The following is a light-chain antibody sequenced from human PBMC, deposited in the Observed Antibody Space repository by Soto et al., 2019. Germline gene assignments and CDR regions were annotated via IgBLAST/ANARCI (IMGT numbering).Light chain of an antibody. V-gene: IGKV3-20*01. Sequence: EIVLTQSPGTLSLSPGERVTLSCRASQPLSSTNLAWYQQKPGQAPRLLIYGASNWATGVPDRFSASGSGTDFTLTISRLEPEDFAVYYCQQYGSSPQTFGQGTKVEIK. CDR3: QQYGSSPQT. J-gene: IGKJ1*01. CDR2: GAS. CDR1: QPLSSTN.